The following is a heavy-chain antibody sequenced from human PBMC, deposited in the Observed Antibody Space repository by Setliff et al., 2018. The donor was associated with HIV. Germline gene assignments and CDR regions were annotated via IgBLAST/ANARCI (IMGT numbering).Heavy chain of an antibody. Sequence: SGESLKISCRGSGYTFANYWIGWGRQMPGRGLEWMGFIYPRDSDTRYSPSFEGQVTMSADKSINTAYLQWNSLKASDTAMYYCARQPTDTSGYINWFDSWGQGTLVTVSS. CDR1: GYTFANYW. CDR2: IYPRDSDT. V-gene: IGHV5-51*01. J-gene: IGHJ5*01. CDR3: ARQPTDTSGYINWFDS. D-gene: IGHD3-3*01.